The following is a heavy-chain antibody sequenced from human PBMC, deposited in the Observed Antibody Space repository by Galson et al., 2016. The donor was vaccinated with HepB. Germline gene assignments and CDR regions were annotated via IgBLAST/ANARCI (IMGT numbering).Heavy chain of an antibody. V-gene: IGHV4-39*02. J-gene: IGHJ4*02. CDR1: SGSISTGSWY. D-gene: IGHD6-13*01. Sequence: SETLSLTCTVSSGSISTGSWYWAWIRQPPGKGLEWIGSIHYSGRTYYKPSLKSRVTISVDTAKNQFSLKLNSVTAADTAVYYCAREGGIAAAATPDSWGQGTLVTVSS. CDR3: AREGGIAAAATPDS. CDR2: IHYSGRT.